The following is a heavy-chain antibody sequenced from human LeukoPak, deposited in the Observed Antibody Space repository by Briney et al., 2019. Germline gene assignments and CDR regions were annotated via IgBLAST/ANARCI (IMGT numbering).Heavy chain of an antibody. CDR1: GSSISSGHF. J-gene: IGHJ4*02. Sequence: SETLSLTCAVSGSSISSGHFWGWIRQSPGKGLEWIGSISHSRGSYYIPPLRSRVAMSLDTSRNQFFLDLSSVTAADTAVYFCARVGPLAVGRTDSVYSFDYWGQGTLVTVSS. V-gene: IGHV4-38-2*01. CDR3: ARVGPLAVGRTDSVYSFDY. D-gene: IGHD5/OR15-5a*01. CDR2: ISHSRGS.